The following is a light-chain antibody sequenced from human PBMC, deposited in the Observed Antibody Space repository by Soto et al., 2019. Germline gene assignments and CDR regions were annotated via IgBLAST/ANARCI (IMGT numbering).Light chain of an antibody. CDR3: QQYNNWPRT. CDR2: GAS. Sequence: EIVLTQSPASLSLSPGGRATITCRASQSVSSSYLTWYQQKPGQAPKLLIYGASTRATGIPARFSGRGSGTDFTLTISSLQAEDVAVYYCQQYNNWPRTFGQGTKVDI. V-gene: IGKV3-15*01. CDR1: QSVSSSY. J-gene: IGKJ1*01.